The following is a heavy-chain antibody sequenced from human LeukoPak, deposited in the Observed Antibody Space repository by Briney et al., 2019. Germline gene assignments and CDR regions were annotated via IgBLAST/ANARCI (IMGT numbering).Heavy chain of an antibody. V-gene: IGHV4-4*02. J-gene: IGHJ4*02. CDR2: IYRSGST. Sequence: SETLSLTCAVSGGSISSSNWWSWVRQPPGKGLEWIGEIYRSGSTYYNPSLTSRVTISVDRSKNQFSLKLSSVTAADTAVYYCARADTVRGVIISLDYWGQGTLVTVSS. CDR3: ARADTVRGVIISLDY. CDR1: GGSISSSNW. D-gene: IGHD3-10*02.